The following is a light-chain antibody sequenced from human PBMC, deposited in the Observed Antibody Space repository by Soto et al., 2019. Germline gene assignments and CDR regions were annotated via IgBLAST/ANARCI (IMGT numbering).Light chain of an antibody. CDR1: QSISSK. CDR2: GAS. Sequence: EIVMTQSPATLSVSPGERATLSCGASQSISSKLAWYQQKPGQAPRLLIYGASTRATGIPARFSGSGSGTEFTLTISSLQSEDFAVCYCQQYNNWPQTFGQGTKLEIK. CDR3: QQYNNWPQT. J-gene: IGKJ2*01. V-gene: IGKV3-15*01.